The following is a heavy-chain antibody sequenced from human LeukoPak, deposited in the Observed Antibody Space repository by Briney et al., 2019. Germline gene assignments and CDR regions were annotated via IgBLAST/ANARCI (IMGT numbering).Heavy chain of an antibody. CDR1: GFTFSSYE. CDR2: ISSSGSTI. D-gene: IGHD4-17*01. Sequence: GGSLRLSCAASGFTFSSYEMNWDRQAPGKGLEWVSYISSSGSTIYYADSVKGRFTISRDNAKNSLYLQMNSLRAEDTAVYYCARDAVTTRPSYGMDVWGQGTTVTVSS. CDR3: ARDAVTTRPSYGMDV. J-gene: IGHJ6*02. V-gene: IGHV3-48*03.